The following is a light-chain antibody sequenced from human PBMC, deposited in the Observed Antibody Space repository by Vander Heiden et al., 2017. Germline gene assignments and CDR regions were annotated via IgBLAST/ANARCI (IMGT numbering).Light chain of an antibody. J-gene: IGLJ1*01. CDR1: SSDVGNDNY. CDR2: DVT. CDR3: SSYTTSSTQV. Sequence: QSPLTHPPPLSGPPVQSITISCAGTSSDVGNDNYVSWYQQHPGKAPKLVIYDVTNRPSGVSNRFSGAKSGNTASLTISGLQPEDEADYYCSSYTTSSTQVFGTGTKVTVL. V-gene: IGLV2-14*03.